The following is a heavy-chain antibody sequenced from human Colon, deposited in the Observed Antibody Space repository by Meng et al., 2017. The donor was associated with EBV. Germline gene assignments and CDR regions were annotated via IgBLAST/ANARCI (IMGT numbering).Heavy chain of an antibody. V-gene: IGHV4-34*01. Sequence: QGLLKQLGPGLLKPSETLSLTCTVNGGSFSGYVWSWVRQPPGKGMEWIGEVSHPGSANYNPSLKSRVTISVDASEKQFSLRLTSVTAADSAVYYCARVPTTGYKDHWGQGTLVTVSS. D-gene: IGHD3-9*01. CDR1: GGSFSGYV. CDR2: VSHPGSA. CDR3: ARVPTTGYKDH. J-gene: IGHJ4*02.